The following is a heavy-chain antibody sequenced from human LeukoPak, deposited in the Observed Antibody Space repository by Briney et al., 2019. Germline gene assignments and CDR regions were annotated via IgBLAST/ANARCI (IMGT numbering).Heavy chain of an antibody. J-gene: IGHJ4*02. CDR1: GGSISSSSDY. D-gene: IGHD5-12*01. CDR2: MYYSGST. CDR3: AREGYSGNGYFDS. V-gene: IGHV4-39*07. Sequence: PSETLSLTCTVSGGSISSSSDYWGWVRQPPGKGLEWIGSMYYSGSTYYNPSLKSRVTISVDTSKSQFSLKLSSVTAVDTAIYYCAREGYSGNGYFDSWGQGTLVTVSS.